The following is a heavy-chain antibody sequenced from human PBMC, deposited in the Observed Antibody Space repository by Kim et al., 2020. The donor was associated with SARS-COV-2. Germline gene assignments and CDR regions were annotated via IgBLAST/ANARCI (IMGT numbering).Heavy chain of an antibody. V-gene: IGHV4-59*01. CDR1: GGSISSYY. CDR3: ARGDFDWSPGWFDP. J-gene: IGHJ5*02. CDR2: IYYSGST. Sequence: SETLSLTCTVSGGSISSYYWSWIRQPPGKGLEWIGYIYYSGSTNYNPSLKSRVTISVDTSKNQFSLKLSSVTAADTAVYYCARGDFDWSPGWFDPWGQGT. D-gene: IGHD3-9*01.